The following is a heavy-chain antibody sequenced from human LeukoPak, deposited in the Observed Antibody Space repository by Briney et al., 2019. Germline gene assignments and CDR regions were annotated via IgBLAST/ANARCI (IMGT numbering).Heavy chain of an antibody. CDR1: GGSISSYY. V-gene: IGHV4-59*08. CDR2: IYYSGST. J-gene: IGHJ3*02. D-gene: IGHD3-9*01. CDR3: AKVTGRYFDWPDDAFDI. Sequence: PSETLSLTCTVSGGSISSYYWSWIRQPPGKGLEWIGYIYYSGSTNYNPSLKSRVTISVDTSKNQFSLKLSSVTAADTAVYYCAKVTGRYFDWPDDAFDIWGQGTMVTVSS.